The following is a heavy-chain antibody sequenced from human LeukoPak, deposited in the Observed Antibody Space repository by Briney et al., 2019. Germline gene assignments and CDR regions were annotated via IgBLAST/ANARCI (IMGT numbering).Heavy chain of an antibody. Sequence: SETLSLTCTVSGGSISNYCWSWVRQPPGKGLKWIGFIYTSGGSDYNPSLKSRVTMSVDTSKNQVSMELRFLTAADTALYYCATSYDAKTAPYDLWGQGTLVTVSS. CDR2: IYTSGGS. D-gene: IGHD3-3*01. J-gene: IGHJ5*02. CDR1: GGSISNYC. V-gene: IGHV4-4*09. CDR3: ATSYDAKTAPYDL.